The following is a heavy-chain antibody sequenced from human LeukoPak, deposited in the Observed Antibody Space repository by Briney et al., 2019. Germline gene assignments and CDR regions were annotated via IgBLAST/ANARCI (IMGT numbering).Heavy chain of an antibody. CDR2: IYHSRST. CDR3: ARVYGDYINDAFDI. Sequence: SSETLSLTCTVSGFSINSGYYWGWIRQPPGKGLEWIGSIYHSRSTYYSPSLESRVIISVDKSKNQFSLKLVSVTAADTAFYYCARVYGDYINDAFDIWGQGTMVTVSS. J-gene: IGHJ3*02. D-gene: IGHD4-17*01. CDR1: GFSINSGYY. V-gene: IGHV4-38-2*02.